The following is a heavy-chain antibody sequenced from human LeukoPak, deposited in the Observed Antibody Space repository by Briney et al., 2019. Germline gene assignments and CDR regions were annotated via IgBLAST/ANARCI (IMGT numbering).Heavy chain of an antibody. Sequence: PSETLSPTCTVSGGSISSYYWSWIRQPPGKGLEWIGYIYYSGSTNYNPSLKSRVTISVDTSKNQFSLKLSSVTAADTAVYYCARFSSGWTAFDYWGQGTLVTVSS. J-gene: IGHJ4*02. CDR3: ARFSSGWTAFDY. D-gene: IGHD6-19*01. V-gene: IGHV4-59*01. CDR2: IYYSGST. CDR1: GGSISSYY.